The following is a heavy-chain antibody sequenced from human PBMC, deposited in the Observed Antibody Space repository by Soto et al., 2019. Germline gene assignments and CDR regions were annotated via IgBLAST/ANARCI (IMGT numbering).Heavy chain of an antibody. CDR2: INPNSGGT. D-gene: IGHD4-4*01. V-gene: IGHV1-2*04. J-gene: IGHJ4*02. Sequence: ASVKVSCKASGYTFTGYYMDWVRRAPGQGLEWMGWINPNSGGTNYAQKFQGWVTMTRDTSISTAYMELSRLRSDDTAVYYCARAHQGVREASYSNYAALGYWGQGTLVTVSS. CDR1: GYTFTGYY. CDR3: ARAHQGVREASYSNYAALGY.